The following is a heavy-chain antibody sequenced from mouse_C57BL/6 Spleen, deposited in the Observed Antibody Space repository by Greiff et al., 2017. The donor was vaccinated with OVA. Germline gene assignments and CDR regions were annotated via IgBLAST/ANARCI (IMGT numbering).Heavy chain of an antibody. CDR2: ILPGSGST. D-gene: IGHD1-1*01. Sequence: VQLQQSGAELMKPGASVKLSCKATGYTFTGYLIEWVKQRPGHGLEWIGEILPGSGSTNYNEKFKGKATFTADTSSNTAYMQLSSLTTEDSAIYYCARGHYYGSSFYWYFDVWGTGTTVTVSS. V-gene: IGHV1-9*01. CDR3: ARGHYYGSSFYWYFDV. J-gene: IGHJ1*03. CDR1: GYTFTGYL.